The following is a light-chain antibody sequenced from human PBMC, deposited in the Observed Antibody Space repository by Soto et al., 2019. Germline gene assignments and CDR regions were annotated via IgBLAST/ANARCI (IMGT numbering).Light chain of an antibody. J-gene: IGKJ1*01. Sequence: EIVLTLSPATLSFSPGERATLSCRASQSVSSHLAWYQQKPGQAPRLLIYDASHRATGIPARFSGSGSGTDFTLTISRLEPEDFAVYYCQQRSNWPPWTFGQGTKVDIK. CDR3: QQRSNWPPWT. CDR1: QSVSSH. V-gene: IGKV3-11*01. CDR2: DAS.